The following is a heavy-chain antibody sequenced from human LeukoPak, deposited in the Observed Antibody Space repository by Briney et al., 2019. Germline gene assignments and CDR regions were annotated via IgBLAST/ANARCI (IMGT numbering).Heavy chain of an antibody. CDR2: ISYDGSNK. CDR3: AGYYYDSTYYYYYYYGMDV. V-gene: IGHV3-30-3*01. D-gene: IGHD3-10*01. CDR1: GFTFSSYA. Sequence: GGSPRLSCAASGFTFSSYAMHWVRQAPGKGLEWVAVISYDGSNKYYADSVKGRFTISRDNSKNTLYLQMNSLRAEDTAVYYCAGYYYDSTYYYYYYYGMDVWGQGTTVTVSS. J-gene: IGHJ6*02.